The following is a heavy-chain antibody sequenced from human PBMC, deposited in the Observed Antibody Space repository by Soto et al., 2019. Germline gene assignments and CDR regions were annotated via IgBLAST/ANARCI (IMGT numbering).Heavy chain of an antibody. CDR2: ISGNGLDT. V-gene: IGHV3-11*05. J-gene: IGHJ3*02. D-gene: IGHD6-13*01. CDR3: ASGQQIRMADI. CDR1: GFTFSDYY. Sequence: QVQLVESGGGLVKPGGSLRLSCAASGFTFSDYYASWIRQAPGKGLEWVSYISGNGLDTNYADPVKGRFTISRDNADNSLHLQMNSLRVEDTAMYYCASGQQIRMADIWGQGTMVTVSS.